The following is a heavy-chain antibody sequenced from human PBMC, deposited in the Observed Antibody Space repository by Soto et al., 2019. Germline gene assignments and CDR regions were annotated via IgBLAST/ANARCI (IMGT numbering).Heavy chain of an antibody. CDR3: ARVGANQGTGYYY. J-gene: IGHJ4*02. V-gene: IGHV1-3*01. Sequence: QVQLVQSGAEVKKPGSSVKVSCKASGGTFSSYAISWVRQAPGQRLEWMGWINAGNGNTKYSQKFQGRVTITRDTSASTAYMELSSLRSEDTAVYYCARVGANQGTGYYYWGQGTLVTVSS. D-gene: IGHD3-9*01. CDR1: GGTFSSYA. CDR2: INAGNGNT.